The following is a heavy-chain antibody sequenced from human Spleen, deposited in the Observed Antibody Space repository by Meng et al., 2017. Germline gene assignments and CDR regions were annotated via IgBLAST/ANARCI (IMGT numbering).Heavy chain of an antibody. Sequence: SETLSLTCTVSGGSISSGDYCWSWIRQHPGKGLEWVGYICYSGSTYYNPSLKSRVTISVDTSKNQFSLKLSSVTAADTAVYYCARDVRFGPQPSYFDYWGQGTLVTVSS. D-gene: IGHD3-10*01. CDR3: ARDVRFGPQPSYFDY. CDR2: ICYSGST. J-gene: IGHJ4*02. V-gene: IGHV4-31*03. CDR1: GGSISSGDYC.